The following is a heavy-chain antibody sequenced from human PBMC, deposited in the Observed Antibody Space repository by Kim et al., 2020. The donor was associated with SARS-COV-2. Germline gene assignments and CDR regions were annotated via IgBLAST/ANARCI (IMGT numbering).Heavy chain of an antibody. CDR1: GDSISSSNYY. D-gene: IGHD6-13*01. J-gene: IGHJ6*02. V-gene: IGHV4-39*01. CDR2: IYYRGTT. Sequence: SETLSLTCTASGDSISSSNYYWGWIRQPPGKGLEWIGSIYYRGTTYYSPSLNSRVAVLVETSKNQFSLRLNSVTAADTAVYYCVRHVLAAVRSSFYGMDIWGQGTTVTVS. CDR3: VRHVLAAVRSSFYGMDI.